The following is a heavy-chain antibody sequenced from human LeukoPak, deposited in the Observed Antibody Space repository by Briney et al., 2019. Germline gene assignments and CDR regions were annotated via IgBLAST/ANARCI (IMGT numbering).Heavy chain of an antibody. CDR2: IYYSGST. CDR3: ASAREDSKAHHVANPGSKKSYDDSSGWYVDY. CDR1: GGSISSSSYY. D-gene: IGHD6-19*01. Sequence: SETLSLTCTVSGGSISSSSYYWGWIRQPPGKGLEWIGSIYYSGSTYYNPSLKSRVTISVDTSKNQFSLKLSSVTAADTAVYYCASAREDSKAHHVANPGSKKSYDDSSGWYVDYWGQGTLVTVSS. J-gene: IGHJ4*02. V-gene: IGHV4-39*07.